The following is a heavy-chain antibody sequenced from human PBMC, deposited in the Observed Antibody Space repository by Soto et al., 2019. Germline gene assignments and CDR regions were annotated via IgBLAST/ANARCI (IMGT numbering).Heavy chain of an antibody. D-gene: IGHD6-13*01. CDR2: IYWDDDK. Sequence: QITLKESGPMLVKPTQTLTLTCTFSGFSLSASGVGVGWIRQPPGKALEWLALIYWDDDKLYSPSLKSRLTITKDTSKNQVVLTVTNMDPVDTATYYGAQRRAYISSTWYYFDYWGQGTLVTVSS. J-gene: IGHJ4*02. V-gene: IGHV2-5*02. CDR3: AQRRAYISSTWYYFDY. CDR1: GFSLSASGVG.